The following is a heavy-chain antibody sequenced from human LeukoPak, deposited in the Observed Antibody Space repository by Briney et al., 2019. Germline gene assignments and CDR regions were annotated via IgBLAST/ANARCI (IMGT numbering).Heavy chain of an antibody. V-gene: IGHV4-39*01. Sequence: PSETLSLTCTVSGGSISSSSYYWGWIRQPPGKGLEWIGSISYSGSTYYNPSLKSRVTISVDTSKNQFSLNLSSVTAADTAVYHCARHDIIAVAFSYWGQGTLVTVSS. J-gene: IGHJ4*02. CDR1: GGSISSSSYY. CDR2: ISYSGST. D-gene: IGHD6-19*01. CDR3: ARHDIIAVAFSY.